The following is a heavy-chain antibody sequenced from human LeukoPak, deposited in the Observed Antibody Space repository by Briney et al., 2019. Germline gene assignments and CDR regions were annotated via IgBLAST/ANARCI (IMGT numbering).Heavy chain of an antibody. CDR3: ARGMGRYSGYGY. CDR2: IYYSGST. V-gene: IGHV4-39*01. D-gene: IGHD5-12*01. J-gene: IGHJ4*02. Sequence: PSETLSLTCTVSGGSISSSSYYWGWIRQPPGKGLEWIGSIYYSGSTYYNPSLKSRVTISVDTSKNQFSLKLSSVTAADTAVYYCARGMGRYSGYGYWGQGTLVTVSS. CDR1: GGSISSSSYY.